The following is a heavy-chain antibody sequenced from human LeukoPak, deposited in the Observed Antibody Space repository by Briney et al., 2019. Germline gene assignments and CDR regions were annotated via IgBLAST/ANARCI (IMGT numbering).Heavy chain of an antibody. CDR1: GFTFSSYW. Sequence: PGGSLRLSCAASGFTFSSYWMHWVRQAPGKGLLWVSRINSDGTTTYYADSVKGRFTISRDNAKNTLYLQVNSLRAEDTAVYYRSRGNYYGMDVWGQGTTVTVSS. J-gene: IGHJ6*02. V-gene: IGHV3-74*01. CDR2: INSDGTTT. CDR3: SRGNYYGMDV.